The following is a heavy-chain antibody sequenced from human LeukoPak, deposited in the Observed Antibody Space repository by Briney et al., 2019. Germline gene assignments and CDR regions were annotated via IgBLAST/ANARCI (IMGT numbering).Heavy chain of an antibody. Sequence: SETLSLTCTVSGGSISSYYWSWIRQPPGKGLEWMGYIYTSGSTNYNPSLKSRVTISVDTSKNQFSLKLSSVTAADTAVYYCARRITMVRGFDPWGQGTLVTVSS. CDR3: ARRITMVRGFDP. D-gene: IGHD3-10*01. CDR1: GGSISSYY. V-gene: IGHV4-4*09. J-gene: IGHJ5*02. CDR2: IYTSGST.